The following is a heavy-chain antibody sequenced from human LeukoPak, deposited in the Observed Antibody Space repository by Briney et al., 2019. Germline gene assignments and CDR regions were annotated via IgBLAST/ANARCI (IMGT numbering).Heavy chain of an antibody. J-gene: IGHJ3*02. V-gene: IGHV1-69*06. D-gene: IGHD2-2*02. CDR3: ARDLEGGPIPATAILGASDI. CDR2: IIPIFGTA. Sequence: SVKVSCKASGGTFSSYAISWVRQAPGQGLEWMGGIIPIFGTANYAQKFQGRVTITADKSTSTAYMELSSLRSEDTAVYYCARDLEGGPIPATAILGASDIWGQGTMVTVSS. CDR1: GGTFSSYA.